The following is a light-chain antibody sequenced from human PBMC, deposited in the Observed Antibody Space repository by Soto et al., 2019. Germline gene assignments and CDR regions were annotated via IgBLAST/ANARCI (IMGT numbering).Light chain of an antibody. CDR1: SSNIESNT. V-gene: IGLV1-44*01. J-gene: IGLJ2*01. CDR3: AAWDDSLNGVV. Sequence: QLVLTQPPSASGTPGQRVTISCSGSSSNIESNTVTWYQQLPGTAPKLVIYSNYDRPSGVPDRFSGSTSGTSASLVIRGLQSEDEADYSCAAWDDSLNGVVFGGGTKLTVL. CDR2: SNY.